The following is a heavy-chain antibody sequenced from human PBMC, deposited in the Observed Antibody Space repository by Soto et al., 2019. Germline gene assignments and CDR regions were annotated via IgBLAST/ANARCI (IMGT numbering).Heavy chain of an antibody. CDR3: ARKTYCSSTSCYTVHS. D-gene: IGHD2-2*02. J-gene: IGHJ4*02. CDR1: GYSFTSYW. CDR2: IYLGDSDT. Sequence: PGESLKISCKGSGYSFTSYWIGWVRQMPGKGLEWMGIIYLGDSDTRYSPSFQGQVTISADKSISTAYLQWSSLKASDTAMYYCARKTYCSSTSCYTVHSWGQVTLLNFSS. V-gene: IGHV5-51*01.